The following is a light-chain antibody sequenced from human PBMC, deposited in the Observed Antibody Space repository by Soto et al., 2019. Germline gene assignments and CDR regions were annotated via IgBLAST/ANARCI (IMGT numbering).Light chain of an antibody. CDR3: QHYVNAPKT. CDR2: AAS. Sequence: DIQMTQAPSSLSASVGDRVTITCRASQGISNYLAWYQQKPGKVPKLLIYAASALQSGVPSRFIGSGSGTDFTLTISSLQPEAAATYYCQHYVNAPKTCGQGTKLEIK. CDR1: QGISNY. V-gene: IGKV1-27*01. J-gene: IGKJ2*01.